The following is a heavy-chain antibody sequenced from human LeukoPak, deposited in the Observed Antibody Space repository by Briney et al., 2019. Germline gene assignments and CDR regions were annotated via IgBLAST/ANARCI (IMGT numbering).Heavy chain of an antibody. D-gene: IGHD6-6*01. CDR2: IYYSGST. CDR1: GGSISSYY. J-gene: IGHJ6*03. Sequence: SETLSLTCTVSGGSISSYYWSWIRQPPGKGLESIGYIYYSGSTNYNPSLKSRVTISVDTSKNQFSLKLSSVTAADTAVYYCARGDLRIAARRSYYYYYMDVWGKGTTVTVSS. CDR3: ARGDLRIAARRSYYYYYMDV. V-gene: IGHV4-59*01.